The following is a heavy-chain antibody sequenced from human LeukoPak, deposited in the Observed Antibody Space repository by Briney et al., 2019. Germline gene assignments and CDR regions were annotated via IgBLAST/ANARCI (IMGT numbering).Heavy chain of an antibody. D-gene: IGHD3-22*01. CDR1: GFTFSSYG. CDR3: AKDSQHFMSNYDSSGYNDY. CDR2: IWYDGSNK. V-gene: IGHV3-33*06. Sequence: GGSLRLSCAASGFTFSSYGMHWVRQAPGKGLEWVAVIWYDGSNKYYADSVKGRFTISRDNSKNTLYLQMNSLRAEDTAVYYCAKDSQHFMSNYDSSGYNDYWGQGTLVTVSS. J-gene: IGHJ4*02.